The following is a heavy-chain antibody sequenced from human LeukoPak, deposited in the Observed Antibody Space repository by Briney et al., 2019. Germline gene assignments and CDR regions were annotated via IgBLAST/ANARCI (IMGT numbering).Heavy chain of an antibody. Sequence: PSETLSLTCTVSGGSISSYYWSWIRQPPGKGLVWIGYIYTSGSTNYNPSLKSRVTISVDTPKIQLSLKLSSVTAADTAVYYCARLVGATGIDFWGQGTLVTVSS. CDR2: IYTSGST. CDR3: ARLVGATGIDF. V-gene: IGHV4-4*09. CDR1: GGSISSYY. J-gene: IGHJ4*02. D-gene: IGHD1-26*01.